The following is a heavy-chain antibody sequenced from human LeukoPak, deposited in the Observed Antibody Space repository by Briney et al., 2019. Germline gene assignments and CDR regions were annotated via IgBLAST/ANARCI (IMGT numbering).Heavy chain of an antibody. V-gene: IGHV3-48*01. CDR3: VLSFTSLKSVREGGGFDV. CDR1: GFIFKDFS. J-gene: IGHJ3*01. CDR2: IGGDNVNR. D-gene: IGHD3-16*01. Sequence: GGSLRLSCDTSGFIFKDFSMNWVRHRPGRGLECMSYIGGDNVNRHYADSVKGRFTVSRDNAKNSHFLQMSSLRVEDTAVYFCVLSFTSLKSVREGGGFDVWGQGTMVTVSS.